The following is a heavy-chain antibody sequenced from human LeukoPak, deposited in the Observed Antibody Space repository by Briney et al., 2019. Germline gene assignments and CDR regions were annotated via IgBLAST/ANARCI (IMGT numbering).Heavy chain of an antibody. CDR1: GGSISSGDYY. CDR2: IYYSGST. V-gene: IGHV4-30-4*01. CDR3: ARDLGPNTYYYDSSGYHTPNYAFDI. Sequence: SETLSLTCTVSGGSISSGDYYWSWIRQPPGKGLEWIGYIYYSGSTYYNPSLKSRVTISVDTSKNQFSLKLSSVTAADTAVYYCARDLGPNTYYYDSSGYHTPNYAFDIWGQGTMVTVSS. J-gene: IGHJ3*02. D-gene: IGHD3-22*01.